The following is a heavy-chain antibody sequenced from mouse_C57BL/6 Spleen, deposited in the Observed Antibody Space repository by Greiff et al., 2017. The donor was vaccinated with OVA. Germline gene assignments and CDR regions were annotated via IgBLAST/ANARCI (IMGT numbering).Heavy chain of an antibody. CDR1: GFTFSDYG. V-gene: IGHV5-17*01. CDR2: ISSGSSTI. CDR3: AREITTVVGAMDY. Sequence: DVKLVESGGGLVKPGGSLKLSCAASGFTFSDYGMHWVRQAPEKGLEWVAYISSGSSTIYYADTVKGRFTISRDNAKNTLFLQMTSLRSEDSAVYYCAREITTVVGAMDYWGKGTSVTVSS. J-gene: IGHJ4*01. D-gene: IGHD1-1*01.